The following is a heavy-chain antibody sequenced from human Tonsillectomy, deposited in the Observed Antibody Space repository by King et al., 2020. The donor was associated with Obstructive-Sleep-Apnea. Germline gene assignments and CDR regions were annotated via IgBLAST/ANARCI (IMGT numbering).Heavy chain of an antibody. Sequence: VQLVESGGGVVQPGRSLRLSCVVSGFTFSSFGMHWVRQAPGKGLEWVAVISYDGSNEHNADSVKGRFTISRDNSKNTLYLQMNSLRAEDTAVYYCAKDRGRSYYGLDVWGQGTTVTVSS. CDR2: ISYDGSNE. V-gene: IGHV3-30*18. CDR3: AKDRGRSYYGLDV. J-gene: IGHJ6*02. CDR1: GFTFSSFG. D-gene: IGHD3-10*01.